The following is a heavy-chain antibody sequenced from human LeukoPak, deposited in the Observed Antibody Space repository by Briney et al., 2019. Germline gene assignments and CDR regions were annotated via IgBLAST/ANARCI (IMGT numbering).Heavy chain of an antibody. CDR1: GFTFSSYS. D-gene: IGHD3-22*01. CDR2: ISSSSSYI. CDR3: AREFVAPRDYYDSSGYPIDY. J-gene: IGHJ4*02. Sequence: GGSLRLSCAASGFTFSSYSMNWVRQALGKGLEWVSSISSSSSYIYYADSVKGRFTISRDNAKNSLYLQMNSLRAEDTAVYYCAREFVAPRDYYDSSGYPIDYWGQGTLVTVSS. V-gene: IGHV3-21*01.